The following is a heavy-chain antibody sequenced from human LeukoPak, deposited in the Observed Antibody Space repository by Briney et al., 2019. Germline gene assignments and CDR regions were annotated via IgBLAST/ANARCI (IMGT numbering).Heavy chain of an antibody. CDR3: AKGGGRYCSGGSCYLGASFDS. D-gene: IGHD2-15*01. CDR1: GFTFSSYG. J-gene: IGHJ4*02. Sequence: TGGSLRLSCAASGFTFSSYGMHWVRQAPGKGLEWVAVISYDGSNKYYADSVKGRFTISRDNSENTLYLQMSSLRAEDTAVYYCAKGGGRYCSGGSCYLGASFDSWGQGTLVTVPS. CDR2: ISYDGSNK. V-gene: IGHV3-30*18.